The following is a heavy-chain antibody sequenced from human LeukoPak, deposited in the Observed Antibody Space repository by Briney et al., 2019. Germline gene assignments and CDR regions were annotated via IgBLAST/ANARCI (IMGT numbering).Heavy chain of an antibody. Sequence: SVKVSCKASGGTFSSYVITWVRQAPGQGLEWMGRIIPMLDIQNYAQKFQGRVTITRDTSASTAYMELSSLRSEDTAVYYCAREGARVVVPAAMGKVWFDPWGQGTLVTVSS. CDR1: GGTFSSYV. V-gene: IGHV1-69*04. CDR3: AREGARVVVPAAMGKVWFDP. D-gene: IGHD2-2*01. CDR2: IIPMLDIQ. J-gene: IGHJ5*02.